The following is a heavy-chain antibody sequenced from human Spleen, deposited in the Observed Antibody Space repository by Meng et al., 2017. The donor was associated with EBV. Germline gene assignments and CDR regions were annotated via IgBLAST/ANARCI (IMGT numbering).Heavy chain of an antibody. D-gene: IGHD3-3*01. J-gene: IGHJ5*02. V-gene: IGHV4-39*01. CDR2: ISYSGST. CDR3: ARLPSQFLYRVENWFDP. CDR1: GGSINNKNYN. Sequence: VQESGPGLVGPSGTLSLTCAVSGGSINNKNYNWGWIRQSPGKGLEWIGCISYSGSTLYNPSLKSPVSISIDTSKNQFSLRLSSVSAADTAVYYCARLPSQFLYRVENWFDPWGQGTLVTVSS.